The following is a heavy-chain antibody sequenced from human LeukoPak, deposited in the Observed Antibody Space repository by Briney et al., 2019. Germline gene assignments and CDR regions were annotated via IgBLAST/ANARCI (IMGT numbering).Heavy chain of an antibody. Sequence: KSSETLSLTCTVSGGSINNYFWTWLRQPPGKGLEWIGFIYYTGTTHYNPSLKSRVTMSVATSNNQFSLRLSSVTAADTAIYYCARHSGASPHYFDYWGQGTLVTVSS. CDR1: GGSINNYF. J-gene: IGHJ4*02. CDR2: IYYTGTT. V-gene: IGHV4-59*08. D-gene: IGHD1-26*01. CDR3: ARHSGASPHYFDY.